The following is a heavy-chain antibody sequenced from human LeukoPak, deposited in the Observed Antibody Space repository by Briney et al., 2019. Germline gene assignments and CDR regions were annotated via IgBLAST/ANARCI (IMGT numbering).Heavy chain of an antibody. J-gene: IGHJ5*02. Sequence: GGSLRLSCAASGFTFSSYWMSWVRQAPGKGLEWVANIKQDGSEKHYVDSVKGRFTISRDNAKNSLYLQMNSLRAEDTAVYFCARDGPDPKYSYGYSTTNWFDPWGQGTLVTVSS. CDR2: IKQDGSEK. D-gene: IGHD5-18*01. CDR1: GFTFSSYW. CDR3: ARDGPDPKYSYGYSTTNWFDP. V-gene: IGHV3-7*01.